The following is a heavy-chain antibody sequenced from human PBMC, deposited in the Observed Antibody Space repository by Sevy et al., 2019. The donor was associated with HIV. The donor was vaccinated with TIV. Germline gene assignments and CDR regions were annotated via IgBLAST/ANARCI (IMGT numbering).Heavy chain of an antibody. CDR2: ISATGGST. J-gene: IGHJ4*02. D-gene: IGHD6-19*01. Sequence: GGSLRLSCAASGFTFNNYAMNWVRQAPGKGLEWVSAISATGGSTYYADSLKGQFTISRDNSNNTLFLQMNSLGAEDTALYYCAKSFPRYGTGWEFDYWGQGTLVTVSS. V-gene: IGHV3-23*01. CDR3: AKSFPRYGTGWEFDY. CDR1: GFTFNNYA.